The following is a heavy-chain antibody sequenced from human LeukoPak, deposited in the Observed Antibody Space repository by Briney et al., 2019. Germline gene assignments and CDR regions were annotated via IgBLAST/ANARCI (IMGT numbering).Heavy chain of an antibody. CDR2: IYPGDSDT. V-gene: IGHV5-51*01. J-gene: IGHJ6*02. CDR3: ARHADPPVDYYYYYGMDA. Sequence: GESLKISCKGSGYSFTSYWIGWVRQMPGKGLEWMGIIYPGDSDTRYSPSFQGQVTISADKSISTAYLQWSSLKASDTAMYYCARHADPPVDYYYYYGMDAWGQGTTVTVSS. CDR1: GYSFTSYW.